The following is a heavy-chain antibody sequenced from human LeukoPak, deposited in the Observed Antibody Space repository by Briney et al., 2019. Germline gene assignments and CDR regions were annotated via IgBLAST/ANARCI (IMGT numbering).Heavy chain of an antibody. CDR3: AVLQGTYYYGSGAQFFDY. J-gene: IGHJ4*02. V-gene: IGHV3-30*02. CDR1: GFTFSSYG. CDR2: IRYDGSNK. D-gene: IGHD3-10*01. Sequence: GGSLRLSCAASGFTFSSYGMHWVRQAPGKGLEWVAFIRYDGSNKYYADSVKGRFTISRDNSKNTLYLQMNSLRAEDTAVYYCAVLQGTYYYGSGAQFFDYWGQGTLVTVSS.